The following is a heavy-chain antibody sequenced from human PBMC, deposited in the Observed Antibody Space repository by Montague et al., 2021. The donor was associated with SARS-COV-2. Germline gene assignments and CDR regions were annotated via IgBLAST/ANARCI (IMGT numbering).Heavy chain of an antibody. V-gene: IGHV4-39*01. CDR2: IYYSGST. J-gene: IGHJ4*02. Sequence: SETRSLTCTVSGGSISSSSYYWGWIRQPPGKGLEWIGSIYYSGSTYYNPSLKSRVTISVDTSKNQFSLKLSSVTAADTAVYYCARSPRHYDFWSGYLPGHFDYWGQGTLVTVSS. CDR3: ARSPRHYDFWSGYLPGHFDY. CDR1: GGSISSSSYY. D-gene: IGHD3-3*01.